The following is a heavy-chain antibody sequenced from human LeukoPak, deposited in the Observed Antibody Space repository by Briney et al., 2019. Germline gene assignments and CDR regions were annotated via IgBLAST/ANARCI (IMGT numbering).Heavy chain of an antibody. D-gene: IGHD6-13*01. V-gene: IGHV4-39*01. J-gene: IGHJ4*02. CDR1: GGSISSTYYY. CDR2: FHYSGSN. CDR3: ASDRYSSSFDY. Sequence: SETLSLTCTVSGGSISSTYYYWGWIRQPPGKGLEWIGNFHYSGSNSYNPSLKGRVTISVDTSKNQFSLRLSSVTAADTAVYYWASDRYSSSFDYWGQGTLVTVSS.